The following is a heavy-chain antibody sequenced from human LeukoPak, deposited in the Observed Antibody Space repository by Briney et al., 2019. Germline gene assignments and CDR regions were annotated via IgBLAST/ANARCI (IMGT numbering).Heavy chain of an antibody. CDR1: GFTFRSYW. CDR2: INPGGNEI. J-gene: IGHJ4*02. CDR3: ARNRAAAGPYYFDY. V-gene: IGHV3-7*01. D-gene: IGHD6-13*01. Sequence: SGGSLRLSCTFSGFTFRSYWMNWVRQAPGKGLEWVANINPGGNEIRSVDSVKGRSIISRDNAKNSLYLQMNSLRAEDTAVYYCARNRAAAGPYYFDYWGQGTLVTVSS.